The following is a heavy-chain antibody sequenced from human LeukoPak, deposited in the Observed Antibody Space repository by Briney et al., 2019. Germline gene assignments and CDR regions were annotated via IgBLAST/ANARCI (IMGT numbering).Heavy chain of an antibody. D-gene: IGHD3-9*01. V-gene: IGHV3-9*01. CDR2: ISWNSGSI. CDR3: AKDRSGYFDWLGHAFDI. CDR1: GFTFDDYA. Sequence: GGSLRLSCAASGFTFDDYAMHWVRQAPGKGLEWVSGISWNSGSIGYADSVKGRFTISRDNAKNSLYLQMNSLRAEDTALYYCAKDRSGYFDWLGHAFDIWGQGTMVTVSS. J-gene: IGHJ3*02.